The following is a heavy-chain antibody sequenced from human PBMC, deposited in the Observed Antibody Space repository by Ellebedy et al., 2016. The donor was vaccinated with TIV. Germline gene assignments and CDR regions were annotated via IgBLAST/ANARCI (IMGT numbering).Heavy chain of an antibody. D-gene: IGHD4-11*01. CDR1: GFNFKDAW. V-gene: IGHV3-15*01. J-gene: IGHJ4*02. CDR2: IKRKGSVGTT. CDR3: ANVRDPVTWSLQY. Sequence: GGSLRLSXTASGFNFKDAWMTWVRQAAGKGLEWVGRIKRKGSVGTTDYAGPVEGRFTISRDDSKNTMYLQMDSLRVEDTALYYCANVRDPVTWSLQYWGQGRLVTVSS.